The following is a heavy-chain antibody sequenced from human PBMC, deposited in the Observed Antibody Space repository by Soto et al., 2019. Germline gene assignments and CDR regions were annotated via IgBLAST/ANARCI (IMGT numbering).Heavy chain of an antibody. CDR1: GFTFRSYW. CDR3: ARDLNYGLFDY. V-gene: IGHV3-7*01. CDR2: INQDGSEI. J-gene: IGHJ4*02. D-gene: IGHD4-17*01. Sequence: PGGSLRLSCGASGFTFRSYWMTWVRQAPGRGLEWVAQINQDGSEIFYVDSVKGRFTTSRDNAKNSLYLQMNSLRAEDTAVYYCARDLNYGLFDYWGQGTLVTVS.